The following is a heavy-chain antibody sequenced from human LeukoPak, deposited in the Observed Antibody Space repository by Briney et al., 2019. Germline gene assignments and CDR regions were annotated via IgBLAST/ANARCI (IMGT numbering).Heavy chain of an antibody. CDR1: GGTFSSYA. V-gene: IGHV1-69*06. D-gene: IGHD4-11*01. Sequence: SVKVSCKASGGTFSSYAISWVRQAPEQGLEWLGGIIPIFGTANYAQKFQGRVTITADKSTSTAYMELSSLISEDTAVYYGAREGGDVRTTYYYYGMDVWGKGTTVTVSS. CDR2: IIPIFGTA. J-gene: IGHJ6*04. CDR3: AREGGDVRTTYYYYGMDV.